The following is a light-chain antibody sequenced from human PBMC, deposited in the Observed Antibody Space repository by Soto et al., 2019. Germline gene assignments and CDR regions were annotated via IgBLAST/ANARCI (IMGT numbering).Light chain of an antibody. V-gene: IGKV1-39*01. CDR1: QSVGNL. Sequence: DIQMTQSPSSLSASVGDRVAITCRASQSVGNLLNWYQQKPGLPPKYLIYAASNLQSGVPSRFSGSGSGTDFPLTISNLQPEDFATYYCQHSFTTWTFGQGTKVEVK. CDR2: AAS. CDR3: QHSFTTWT. J-gene: IGKJ1*01.